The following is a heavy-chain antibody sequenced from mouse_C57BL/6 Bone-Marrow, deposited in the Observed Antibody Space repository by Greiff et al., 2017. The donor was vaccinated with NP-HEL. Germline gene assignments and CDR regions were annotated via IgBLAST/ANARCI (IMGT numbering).Heavy chain of an antibody. CDR3: TFEGYFDV. Sequence: EVKLMESGAELVRPGASVKLSCTASGFNIKDDYMHWVKQRPEQGLEWIGWIDPENGDTEYASKFQGKATITADTSSNTAYLQLSSLTSEDTAVYYCTFEGYFDVWGTGTTVTVSS. V-gene: IGHV14-4*01. J-gene: IGHJ1*03. CDR1: GFNIKDDY. CDR2: IDPENGDT.